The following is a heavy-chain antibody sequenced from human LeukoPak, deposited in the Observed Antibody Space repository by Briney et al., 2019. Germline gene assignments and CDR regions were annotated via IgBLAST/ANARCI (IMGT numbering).Heavy chain of an antibody. J-gene: IGHJ5*02. CDR3: ARDSRRVTGTTWPFFVWFDP. Sequence: GASVKVSCKASGYTFTGYYMHWVRQAPGQGLEWMGWINPNSGGTNYAQKFQGKVTMTRDTSISTAYMELSRLRSDDTAVYYCARDSRRVTGTTWPFFVWFDPWGQGTLVTVSS. CDR1: GYTFTGYY. CDR2: INPNSGGT. D-gene: IGHD1-7*01. V-gene: IGHV1-2*02.